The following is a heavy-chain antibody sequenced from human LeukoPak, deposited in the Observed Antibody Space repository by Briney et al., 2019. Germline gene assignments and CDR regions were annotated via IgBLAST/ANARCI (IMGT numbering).Heavy chain of an antibody. V-gene: IGHV3-23*01. Sequence: PGGSLRLSCAASGFTFSNFDMSWVRQAPAKGLNWVSAISSNTGGTTYADSVKGRFTISRDNSRNTVYVQMNSLTPEDTAVYYCVKGLDYSSSQMDSWGQGTLVTVSS. J-gene: IGHJ4*02. CDR2: ISSNTGGT. CDR3: VKGLDYSSSQMDS. CDR1: GFTFSNFD. D-gene: IGHD6-6*01.